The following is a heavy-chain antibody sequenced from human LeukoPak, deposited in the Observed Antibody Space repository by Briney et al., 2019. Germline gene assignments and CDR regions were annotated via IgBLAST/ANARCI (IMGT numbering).Heavy chain of an antibody. V-gene: IGHV4-39*01. Sequence: SETLSLTCTVSGGSISSSSYYWGWIRQPPGKGLEWIGSIYYSGSTYYNPSLKSRVTISVDTSKNQFSLKLSSVTAADTAVYYCAGRITIFGVVKYFDYWGQGTLVTVSS. CDR3: AGRITIFGVVKYFDY. CDR1: GGSISSSSYY. D-gene: IGHD3-3*01. CDR2: IYYSGST. J-gene: IGHJ4*02.